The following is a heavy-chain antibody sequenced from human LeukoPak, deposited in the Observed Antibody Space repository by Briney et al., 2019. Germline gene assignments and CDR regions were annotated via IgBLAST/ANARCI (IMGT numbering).Heavy chain of an antibody. D-gene: IGHD2-2*01. CDR3: ARSRLAGNIVVVQNQYYFDY. CDR1: GGTFSSYA. V-gene: IGHV1-69*13. CDR2: IIPIFGTA. J-gene: IGHJ4*02. Sequence: SVKVSCKASGGTFSSYAISWVRQAPGQGLEWMGGIIPIFGTANYAQKFQGRVTITADESTSTAYMELSSLRSEDTAVYYCARSRLAGNIVVVQNQYYFDYWGQGTLVTVSS.